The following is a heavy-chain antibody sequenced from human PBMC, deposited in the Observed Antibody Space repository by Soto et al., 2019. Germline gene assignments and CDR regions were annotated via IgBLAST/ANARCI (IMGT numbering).Heavy chain of an antibody. Sequence: QVELQESGPGLVKPSGTLSLTCAVFGNSISTTNWWSWVRQSPGKGLEWIGEIYHSGSSNYNPSLKCRVTISLDKFKNQFYLKVTSLTAADTAVYYCARDVGFHYDGSPSGQFDFWGQGTLVIVSS. V-gene: IGHV4-4*02. CDR3: ARDVGFHYDGSPSGQFDF. CDR2: IYHSGSS. CDR1: GNSISTTNW. D-gene: IGHD3-22*01. J-gene: IGHJ4*02.